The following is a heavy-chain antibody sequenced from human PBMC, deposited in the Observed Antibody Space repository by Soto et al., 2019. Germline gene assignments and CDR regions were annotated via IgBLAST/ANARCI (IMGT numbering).Heavy chain of an antibody. CDR1: GFNFNTYF. CDR2: IFTNGRDK. CDR3: ARDDEHGSNWDLAY. J-gene: IGHJ4*02. D-gene: IGHD1-26*01. Sequence: QVQLVQSGGGVVQPGRSLRLSCAASGFNFNTYFMHWVRQDPGKGMEWVAMIFTNGRDKEYADSVKGRFTISRDNSNKRMYLQMDSLRPEVTAVYCCARDDEHGSNWDLAYWGQGALLTVSS. V-gene: IGHV3-30*13.